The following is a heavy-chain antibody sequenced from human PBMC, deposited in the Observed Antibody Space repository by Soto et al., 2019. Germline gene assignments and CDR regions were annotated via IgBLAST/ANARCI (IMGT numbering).Heavy chain of an antibody. Sequence: GSLRLSCAASGFTFSNAWMNWVRQAPGKGLEWVGRIKSKTDGGTTDYAAPVKGGFTISRDDSKNTLYLQMNSLKTEDTAVYYCTAERCGSGWYGLDYRGQGTLVTGSS. D-gene: IGHD6-19*01. CDR2: IKSKTDGGTT. J-gene: IGHJ4*02. CDR3: TAERCGSGWYGLDY. V-gene: IGHV3-15*07. CDR1: GFTFSNAW.